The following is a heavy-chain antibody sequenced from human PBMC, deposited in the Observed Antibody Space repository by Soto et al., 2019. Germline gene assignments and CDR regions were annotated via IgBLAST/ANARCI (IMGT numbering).Heavy chain of an antibody. Sequence: PGGSLRLSCAASGFTFSSYWMHWVRQAPGKGLVWVSRINSDGSSTSYADSVKGRFTISRDNAKNTLYLQMNSLRAEDTAVYYCAYPAYSGSWGFFQHWGQGTLVTVSS. V-gene: IGHV3-74*01. CDR2: INSDGSST. CDR1: GFTFSSYW. CDR3: AYPAYSGSWGFFQH. D-gene: IGHD1-26*01. J-gene: IGHJ1*01.